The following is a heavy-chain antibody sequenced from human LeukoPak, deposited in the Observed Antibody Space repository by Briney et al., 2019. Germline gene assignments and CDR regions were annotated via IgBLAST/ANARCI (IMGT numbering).Heavy chain of an antibody. V-gene: IGHV1-69*04. CDR2: IIPILGIA. Sequence: SVKVSCKASGGTFSSYAISWVRQAPGQGLEWMGRIIPILGIANYAQKFQGRVTITADKSTSTAYMEPSSLRSEDTAVYYCARDSSGWQSDDYWGQGTLVTVSS. J-gene: IGHJ4*02. CDR3: ARDSSGWQSDDY. CDR1: GGTFSSYA. D-gene: IGHD6-19*01.